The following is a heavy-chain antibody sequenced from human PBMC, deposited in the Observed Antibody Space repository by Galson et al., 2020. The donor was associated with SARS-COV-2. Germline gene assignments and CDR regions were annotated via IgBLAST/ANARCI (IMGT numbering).Heavy chain of an antibody. CDR2: IYTSGST. CDR1: AGSISSYY. CDR3: ATTSGGYDSSGYYQIIDY. D-gene: IGHD3-22*01. J-gene: IGHJ4*02. Sequence: ASETLSLTCTVSAGSISSYYWSWIRQPAGTGLEWIGRIYTSGSTNYNPSLKSRVTMSVDTSKNQFSLKLSSVTAADTAVYYCATTSGGYDSSGYYQIIDYWGQGTLVTVSS. V-gene: IGHV4-4*07.